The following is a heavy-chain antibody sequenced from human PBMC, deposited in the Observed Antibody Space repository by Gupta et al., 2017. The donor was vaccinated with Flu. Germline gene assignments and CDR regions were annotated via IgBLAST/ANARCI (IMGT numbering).Heavy chain of an antibody. J-gene: IGHJ4*02. V-gene: IGHV3-21*01. CDR3: ARDRCSSTSCPFDY. CDR2: ISSSSSYI. Sequence: EVQLVESGGGLVKPGGSLRLSCAASGFTFSSYSMNLVRQAPGNGLEWVSSISSSSSYIYYADSVKGRFTISRDNAKNSLYLQMNSLRAEDTAVYYCARDRCSSTSCPFDYWGQGNLVTVSS. CDR1: GFTFSSYS. D-gene: IGHD2-2*01.